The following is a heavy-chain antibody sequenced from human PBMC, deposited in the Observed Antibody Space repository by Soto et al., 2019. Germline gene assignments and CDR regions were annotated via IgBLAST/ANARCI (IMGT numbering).Heavy chain of an antibody. CDR2: ISASSSNI. V-gene: IGHV3-48*01. Sequence: EVQLVESGGVLVQPGGSLRLFCAASGFTFSNYAMDWVRQAPGKGLEWVSYISASSSNIRYADSVKGRFTISRDNAKSSVYLQMNSLRADDSAVYYCARVPSRGSDWARYLDLWGRGTLVTVSS. CDR3: ARVPSRGSDWARYLDL. J-gene: IGHJ2*01. CDR1: GFTFSNYA. D-gene: IGHD1-26*01.